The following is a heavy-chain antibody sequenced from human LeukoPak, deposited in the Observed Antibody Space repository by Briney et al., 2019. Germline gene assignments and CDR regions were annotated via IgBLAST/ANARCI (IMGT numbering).Heavy chain of an antibody. Sequence: PSETLSLTCTVSGGSISSNSYYWAWIRQPPGKGLEWIGNIYYSGSSHYSGSTYYNPSLKSRVTISIDTSKNQFSLNPNSVTASDTAVYYCARHGTGEYYIDYWGQGTLVTVSS. CDR2: IYYSGSSHYSGST. CDR3: ARHGTGEYYIDY. J-gene: IGHJ4*02. V-gene: IGHV4-39*01. CDR1: GGSISSNSYY. D-gene: IGHD7-27*01.